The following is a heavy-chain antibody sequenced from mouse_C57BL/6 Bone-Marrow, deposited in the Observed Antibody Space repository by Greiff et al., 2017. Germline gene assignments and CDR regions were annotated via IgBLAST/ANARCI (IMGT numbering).Heavy chain of an antibody. CDR1: GYSFTDYT. D-gene: IGHD1-1*02. CDR3: SRKADYAWFAY. J-gene: IGHJ3*01. Sequence: EVQLQQSGPELVKPGASVKISCKASGYSFTDYTMNWVKQSNGQSLEWIGVINPNYGTTSYNQKFKGKATLTVEQSSSTAYMLLNSLTSEDSSVYYCSRKADYAWFAYWGQGTMVTVSS. CDR2: INPNYGTT. V-gene: IGHV1-39*01.